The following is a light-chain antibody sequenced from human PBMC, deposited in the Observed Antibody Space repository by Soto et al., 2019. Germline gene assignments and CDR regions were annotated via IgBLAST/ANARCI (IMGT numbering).Light chain of an antibody. CDR3: QRKLT. CDR2: AAS. J-gene: IGKJ4*01. Sequence: DIQMTQSPSSLSASVGDRVTITCRASQSISSYLNWYQQKPGKAPKLLIYAASSLQSGVPSRFSGSGSGTDFTLTISSLEHEDFAVYYCQRKLTLGGGTKVDI. CDR1: QSISSY. V-gene: IGKV1-39*02.